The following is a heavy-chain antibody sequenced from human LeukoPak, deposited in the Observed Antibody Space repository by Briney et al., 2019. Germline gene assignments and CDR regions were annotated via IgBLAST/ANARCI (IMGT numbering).Heavy chain of an antibody. V-gene: IGHV4-34*01. CDR3: ARRNYGSGSPLAY. CDR1: GGSFSGYY. D-gene: IGHD3-10*01. Sequence: SETLSLTCAVYGGSFSGYYCSWIRQPPGKWLEWIGEINHSGSTNYNPSLKGRATISVETSKNQFCLKLSSVTAADTAVYYCARRNYGSGSPLAYWGQGTLVTVSS. CDR2: INHSGST. J-gene: IGHJ4*02.